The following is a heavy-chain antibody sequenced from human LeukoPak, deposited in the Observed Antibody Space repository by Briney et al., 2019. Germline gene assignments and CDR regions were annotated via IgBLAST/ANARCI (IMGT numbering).Heavy chain of an antibody. CDR3: AKDPFDY. J-gene: IGHJ4*02. Sequence: GGSLRLSCAASGFTFSSYGMHWVRQAPGKGLEWVAVISYDGSNKYYADSVKGRFTISRDNSKNTLYLQMNSLRAEDAAVYYCAKDPFDYWGQGTLVTVSS. CDR1: GFTFSSYG. V-gene: IGHV3-30*18. CDR2: ISYDGSNK.